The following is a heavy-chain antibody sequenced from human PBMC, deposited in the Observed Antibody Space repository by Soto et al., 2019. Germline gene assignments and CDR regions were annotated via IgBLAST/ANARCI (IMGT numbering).Heavy chain of an antibody. CDR3: ARGNSCDS. J-gene: IGHJ5*01. Sequence: VGSLRLSCASSVFTFSSHEMNCVRQAPGKWLEWVSYIDGAGSTIYYADSVRGRFTVSRDNAKNSLYLQMNRLRAEDTAVYHCARGNSCDSWGQGTL. D-gene: IGHD3-10*01. CDR1: VFTFSSHE. CDR2: IDGAGSTI. V-gene: IGHV3-48*03.